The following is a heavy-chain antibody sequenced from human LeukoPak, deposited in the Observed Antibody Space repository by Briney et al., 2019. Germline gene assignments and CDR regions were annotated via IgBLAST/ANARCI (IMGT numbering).Heavy chain of an antibody. CDR3: ARDRYVWGSYRYPLLDY. Sequence: SETLSLTCTVSGGSISSSSYYWGWIRQPPGKGLEWIGSIYYSGSTYYNPSLKSRVTISVDTSKNQFSLKLSSVTAADTAVYCCARDRYVWGSYRYPLLDYWGQGTLVTVSS. V-gene: IGHV4-39*07. CDR1: GGSISSSSYY. D-gene: IGHD3-16*02. CDR2: IYYSGST. J-gene: IGHJ4*02.